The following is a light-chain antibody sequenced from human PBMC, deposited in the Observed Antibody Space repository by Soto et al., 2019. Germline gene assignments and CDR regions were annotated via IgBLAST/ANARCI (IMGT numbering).Light chain of an antibody. CDR3: QQYGSSPWT. J-gene: IGKJ1*01. CDR1: QSVSSSY. Sequence: EIVLTQSPGTLSLSPGERATLSCRASQSVSSSYLAWYQQKPGQAPRLLIYGASSRATGIPDRSSGSGSGTDSTLTISRLEPEDFAVYYCQQYGSSPWTFGQGPKVESK. CDR2: GAS. V-gene: IGKV3-20*01.